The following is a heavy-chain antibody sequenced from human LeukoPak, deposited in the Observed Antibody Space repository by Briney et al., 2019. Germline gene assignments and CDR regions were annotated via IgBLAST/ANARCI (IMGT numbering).Heavy chain of an antibody. CDR2: THSSGGT. J-gene: IGHJ5*02. D-gene: IGHD4-17*01. Sequence: GGSLRLSCAASGFTGSHNYMSWVRQAPGKGLEWVSATHSSGGTYYADCVKGRFTISRDTSKNTLYLQINSLSVEDTAVYYCIVFGDSNHWGQGTLVTVSS. CDR1: GFTGSHNY. V-gene: IGHV3-53*01. CDR3: IVFGDSNH.